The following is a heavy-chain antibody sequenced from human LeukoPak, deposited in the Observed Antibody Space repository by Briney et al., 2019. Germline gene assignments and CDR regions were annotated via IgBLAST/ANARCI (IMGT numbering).Heavy chain of an antibody. CDR1: GGSISSYY. CDR3: ARHAGSYTFDY. D-gene: IGHD1-26*01. Sequence: SETLSLTCTVSGGSISSYYWSWIRQPPGKGLEWIGYIYYSGSTNYNPSLKSRVTISVDTSKNQFSLKLSSVTVADTAVYYCARHAGSYTFDYWGQGSLVTVSS. CDR2: IYYSGST. V-gene: IGHV4-59*08. J-gene: IGHJ4*02.